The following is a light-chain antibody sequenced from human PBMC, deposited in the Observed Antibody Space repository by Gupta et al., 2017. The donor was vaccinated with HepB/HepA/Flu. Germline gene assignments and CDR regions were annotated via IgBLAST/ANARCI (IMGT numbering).Light chain of an antibody. CDR1: QGISSY. Sequence: AIRMTQSPLSFCAPLGDRVTITCRASQGISSYLAWYQQKPGKAPKLLIYAASTLQSGVPSRFSGSGSGTDFTLTISCLQSEDFATYYCQQYYSYPGTFGQGTKVEIK. CDR3: QQYYSYPGT. CDR2: AAS. J-gene: IGKJ1*01. V-gene: IGKV1-8*01.